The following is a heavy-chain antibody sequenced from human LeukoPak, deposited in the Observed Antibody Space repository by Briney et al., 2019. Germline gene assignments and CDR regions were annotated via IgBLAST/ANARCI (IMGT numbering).Heavy chain of an antibody. J-gene: IGHJ4*02. D-gene: IGHD4-23*01. CDR3: ARGSGGKGLLDY. V-gene: IGHV4-34*01. CDR2: INHSGST. Sequence: PSETLSLTCAVYGGSFSGYYWSWIRQPPGKGLEWIGEINHSGSTNYNPSLKSRVTIPVDTSKNQFSLKLSSVTAADTAVYYCARGSGGKGLLDYWGQGTLVTVSS. CDR1: GGSFSGYY.